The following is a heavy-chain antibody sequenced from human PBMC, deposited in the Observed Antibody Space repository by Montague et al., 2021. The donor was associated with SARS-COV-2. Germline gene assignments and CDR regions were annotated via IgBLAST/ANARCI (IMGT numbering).Heavy chain of an antibody. CDR2: INHGGST. CDR3: ARLRDGVVPSPILGVGPFYSYYYMDV. J-gene: IGHJ6*03. CDR1: GTSFSGYY. Sequence: SETLSLTCAVHGTSFSGYYWNWIHQPPGKGLEWIGEINHGGSTKYSPSLKSRLTISADTSKNQFSLKLTSVAAADTAVYYCARLRDGVVPSPILGVGPFYSYYYMDVWGRGTPVTVSS. D-gene: IGHD3-10*01. V-gene: IGHV4-34*01.